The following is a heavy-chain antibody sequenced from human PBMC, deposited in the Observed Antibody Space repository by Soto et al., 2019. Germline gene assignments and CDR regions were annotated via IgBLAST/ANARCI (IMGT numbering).Heavy chain of an antibody. CDR3: ATLSTDDNLTGQPLDY. V-gene: IGHV1-24*01. CDR1: GYTLTELS. J-gene: IGHJ4*02. CDR2: FDPEDGET. D-gene: IGHD3-9*01. Sequence: GASVKVSCKVSGYTLTELSMHWVRQAPGKGLEWMGGFDPEDGETIYAQKFQGRVTMTEDTSTDTAYMELSSLRSEDTAVYYCATLSTDDNLTGQPLDYWGQGTLVTVSS.